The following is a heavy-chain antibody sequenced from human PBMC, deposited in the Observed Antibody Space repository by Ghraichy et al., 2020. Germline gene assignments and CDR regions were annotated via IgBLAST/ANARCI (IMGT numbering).Heavy chain of an antibody. CDR2: ISSSGTYI. CDR3: ARASGYIYTGGGVGY. V-gene: IGHV3-21*01. J-gene: IGHJ4*02. CDR1: GFTFSSYT. Sequence: GGSLRLSCAASGFTFSSYTMNWVRQAPGKGLEWVSSISSSGTYIYYADSVRGRFTISRDDAKNSLYLQMNSLRAEDTAVYYCARASGYIYTGGGVGYWGQGTLFTVSS. D-gene: IGHD5-18*01.